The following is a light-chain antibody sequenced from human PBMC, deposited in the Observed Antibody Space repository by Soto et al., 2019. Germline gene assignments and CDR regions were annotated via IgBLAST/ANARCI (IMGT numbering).Light chain of an antibody. Sequence: DIQMTQSPSSLSASVGDRITVTCRASQDISHYLAWYQQKPGKVPRLLIHAASTLQSGIPSRFSGSRSGTDFTLTISSLQPEDVATYYWQKYDTAPWTFGQGTKVEIK. J-gene: IGKJ1*01. V-gene: IGKV1-27*01. CDR1: QDISHY. CDR2: AAS. CDR3: QKYDTAPWT.